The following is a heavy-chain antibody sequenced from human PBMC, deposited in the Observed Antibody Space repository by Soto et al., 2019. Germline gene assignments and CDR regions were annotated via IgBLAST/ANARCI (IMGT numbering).Heavy chain of an antibody. V-gene: IGHV3-23*01. CDR3: AKRASSSSRGAFDI. CDR1: GFTFRNYA. D-gene: IGHD6-6*01. J-gene: IGHJ3*02. CDR2: IGGGGGTT. Sequence: EVQLLESGGDLVQPGGSLILSCAASGFTFRNYAMSWVRQAPGKGLEWVSGIGGGGGTTYYAESVKGRSTISSDSSKNTLYLPMDSLRAEDTALYYCAKRASSSSRGAFDIWGLGTMVTVSS.